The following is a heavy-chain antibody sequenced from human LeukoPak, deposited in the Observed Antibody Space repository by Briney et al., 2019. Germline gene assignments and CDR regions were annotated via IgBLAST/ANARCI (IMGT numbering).Heavy chain of an antibody. D-gene: IGHD3-10*01. CDR3: ARDWPYITMVRGVFDY. CDR1: GGSISSSSYY. J-gene: IGHJ4*02. CDR2: IYYSGST. Sequence: PSETLSLTCTVSGGSISSSSYYWGWIRQPPGKGLEWIGSIYYSGSTYYNPSLKSRVTISVDTSKNQFSLKLSSVTAADTAVYYCARDWPYITMVRGVFDYWGQGTLVTVSS. V-gene: IGHV4-39*07.